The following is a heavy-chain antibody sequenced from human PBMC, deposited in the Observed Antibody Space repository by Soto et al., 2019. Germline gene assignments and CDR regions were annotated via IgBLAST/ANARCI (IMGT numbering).Heavy chain of an antibody. CDR3: VRGPTLNDHDDFDS. D-gene: IGHD3-16*01. J-gene: IGHJ4*02. V-gene: IGHV3-30-3*01. Sequence: QVQPVESGGGVVQPGRSLRLSCAASGFTFSSYSMHWVRQAPGKGLEWVAAMSYDENSKYFADSVKGRFTISRDNSKNTLSLQMNRLGPEDSAVYYCVRGPTLNDHDDFDSWGQGTLVTVSS. CDR2: MSYDENSK. CDR1: GFTFSSYS.